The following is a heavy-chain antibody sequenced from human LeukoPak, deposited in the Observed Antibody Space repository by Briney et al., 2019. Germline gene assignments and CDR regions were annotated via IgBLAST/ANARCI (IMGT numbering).Heavy chain of an antibody. Sequence: PSETLSLTCTVSGGSISSYYWSWIRQPPGKGLEWIGYIYYSGSTNYNPSLKSRVTISVDTSKNQFSLKLSSVTAADTAVYYCAGDRGDYDYVWGSYRPAYYFDYWGQGTLVTVSS. CDR3: AGDRGDYDYVWGSYRPAYYFDY. CDR2: IYYSGST. CDR1: GGSISSYY. J-gene: IGHJ4*02. V-gene: IGHV4-59*01. D-gene: IGHD3-16*02.